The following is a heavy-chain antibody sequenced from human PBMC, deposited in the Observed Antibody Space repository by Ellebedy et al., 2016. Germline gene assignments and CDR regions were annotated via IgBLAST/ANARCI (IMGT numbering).Heavy chain of an antibody. D-gene: IGHD1-26*01. CDR1: GFSVSSDY. CDR2: IYSSGST. Sequence: GESLKISXAASGFSVSSDYMSWVRQVPGKGLEWVSVIYSSGSTYYADSVKGRFTISRDISKNTLYLQMNSLRAEDTAVYYCARLSGSYLGAFDIWGQGTVVTVSS. V-gene: IGHV3-53*01. CDR3: ARLSGSYLGAFDI. J-gene: IGHJ3*02.